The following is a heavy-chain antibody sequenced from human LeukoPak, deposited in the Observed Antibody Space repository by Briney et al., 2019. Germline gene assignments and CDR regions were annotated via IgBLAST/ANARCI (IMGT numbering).Heavy chain of an antibody. Sequence: ASVKVSCKASGYTFTGYYMHWVRQAPGQGLEWMGWISAYNGNTNYAQKLQGRVTMTTDTSTSTAYMELRSLRSDDTAVYYCARKGYCSGGSCPMDYWGQGTLVTVSS. CDR1: GYTFTGYY. CDR3: ARKGYCSGGSCPMDY. V-gene: IGHV1-18*04. CDR2: ISAYNGNT. D-gene: IGHD2-15*01. J-gene: IGHJ4*02.